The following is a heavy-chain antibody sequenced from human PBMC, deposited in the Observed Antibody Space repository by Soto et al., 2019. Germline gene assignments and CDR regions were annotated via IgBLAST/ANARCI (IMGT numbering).Heavy chain of an antibody. Sequence: GASVKVSCKASGYTFTSYYMHWVRQAPGQGLEWMGIINPSGGSTSYAQKFQGRVTMTRDTSTSTVYMELSSLRSEDTAVYYCARARVGATDYYYYYGMDVWGQGTTVTVSS. D-gene: IGHD1-26*01. CDR2: INPSGGST. CDR3: ARARVGATDYYYYYGMDV. CDR1: GYTFTSYY. V-gene: IGHV1-46*01. J-gene: IGHJ6*02.